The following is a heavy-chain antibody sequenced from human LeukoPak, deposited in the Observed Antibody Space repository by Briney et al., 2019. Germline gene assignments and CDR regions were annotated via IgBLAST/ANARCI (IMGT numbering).Heavy chain of an antibody. CDR1: GFTFSSYS. D-gene: IGHD3-9*01. CDR3: ARDLLTLGGILTGYHAFDY. Sequence: PGGSLRLSCAASGFTFSSYSMNWVRQAPGKGLEWVSYISSSSSTIYYADSVKGRFTISRDNAKNSLSLQMNSLRAEDTAVYYCARDLLTLGGILTGYHAFDYWGQGTLVIVSS. V-gene: IGHV3-48*04. CDR2: ISSSSSTI. J-gene: IGHJ4*02.